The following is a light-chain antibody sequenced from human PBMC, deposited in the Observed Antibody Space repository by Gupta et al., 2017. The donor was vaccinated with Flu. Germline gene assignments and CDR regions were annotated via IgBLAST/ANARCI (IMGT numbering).Light chain of an antibody. CDR3: QQYGSSPQT. Sequence: EMVFKPSPGTLSLSPGERATLCCRASQSVSNNYLAWYQQKPGQAPRLLIYGASNRATGIPDRFSGSGSGTDFTLTISRLEPEDFAVYYCQQYGSSPQTFGQGTKAEIK. J-gene: IGKJ1*01. V-gene: IGKV3-20*01. CDR2: GAS. CDR1: QSVSNNY.